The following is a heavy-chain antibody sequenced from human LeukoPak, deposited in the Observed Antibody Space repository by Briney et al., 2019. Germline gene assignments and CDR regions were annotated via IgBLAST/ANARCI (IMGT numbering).Heavy chain of an antibody. CDR2: IYHSGST. CDR1: GYSISSGYY. J-gene: IGHJ6*03. CDR3: ARDLRGYSYGSNYYYYYYMDV. Sequence: SETLSLTCTVSGYSISSGYYWGWIRQPPGKGLEWIGSIYHSGSTYYNPSLKSRVTISVDTSKNQFSLKLSSVTAADTAVYYCARDLRGYSYGSNYYYYYYMDVWGKGTTVTVSS. D-gene: IGHD5-18*01. V-gene: IGHV4-38-2*02.